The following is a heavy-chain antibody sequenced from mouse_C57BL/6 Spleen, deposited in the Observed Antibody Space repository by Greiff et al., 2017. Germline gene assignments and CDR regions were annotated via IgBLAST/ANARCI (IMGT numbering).Heavy chain of an antibody. Sequence: EVHLVESEGGLVQPGSSMKLSCTASGFTFSDYYMAWVRQVPEKGLEWVANINYDGSSTYYLDSLKSRFLISRDNAKNILYLQMSSLKSEDTATYYCARGKNYYGSSWFAYWGQGTLVTVSA. CDR3: ARGKNYYGSSWFAY. D-gene: IGHD1-1*01. J-gene: IGHJ3*01. V-gene: IGHV5-16*01. CDR2: INYDGSST. CDR1: GFTFSDYY.